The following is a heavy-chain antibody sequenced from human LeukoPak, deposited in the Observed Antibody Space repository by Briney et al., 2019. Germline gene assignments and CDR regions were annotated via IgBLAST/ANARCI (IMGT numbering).Heavy chain of an antibody. D-gene: IGHD3-3*01. CDR2: IYYSGST. CDR1: GGSISSYH. J-gene: IGHJ4*02. Sequence: SETLSLTCTVSGGSISSYHWSWIRQPPGKGLEWIGYIYYSGSTNYNPSLKSRVTISVDTSKNQFSLKLSSVTAADTAVYYCARAYWSGYYHFDYWGQGILVTVSS. V-gene: IGHV4-59*01. CDR3: ARAYWSGYYHFDY.